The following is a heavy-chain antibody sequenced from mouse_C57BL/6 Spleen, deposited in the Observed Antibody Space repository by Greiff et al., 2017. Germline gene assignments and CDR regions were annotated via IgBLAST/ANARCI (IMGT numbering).Heavy chain of an antibody. D-gene: IGHD1-1*01. CDR2: IDPSDSYT. V-gene: IGHV1-69*01. J-gene: IGHJ2*01. Sequence: QVQLQQPGAELVMPGASVKLSCKASGYTFPSYWMHWVQQRPGQGLEWIGEIDPSDSYTNYNQKFKGKSTLTVDKSSSTAYMQLSSLTSEDSAVYYCARNYYGSSPHYFDYWGQGTTLTVAS. CDR1: GYTFPSYW. CDR3: ARNYYGSSPHYFDY.